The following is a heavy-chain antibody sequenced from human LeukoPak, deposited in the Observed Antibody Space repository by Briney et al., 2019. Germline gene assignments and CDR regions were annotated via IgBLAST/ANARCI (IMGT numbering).Heavy chain of an antibody. J-gene: IGHJ4*02. CDR3: ARDRRGYSSSSTIIDY. D-gene: IGHD6-6*01. Sequence: GGSLRLSCAASGFTFSSYSMDWVRQAPGKGLEWVSCISSSSSYIYYADSVEGRFTISRDNAKNSLSLQMNSLRAEDTAVYYCARDRRGYSSSSTIIDYWGQGTLVTVPS. CDR1: GFTFSSYS. V-gene: IGHV3-21*01. CDR2: ISSSSSYI.